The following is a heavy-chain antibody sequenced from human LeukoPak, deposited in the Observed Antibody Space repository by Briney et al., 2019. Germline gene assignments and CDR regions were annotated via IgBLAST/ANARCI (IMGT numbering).Heavy chain of an antibody. V-gene: IGHV4-59*01. Sequence: SETLSLTCTVSGGSISSYYWSWIRQPPGKGLEWIGYIYYSGSTNYNPSLKSRVTISVDTSKNQFTLKLSSVTAADTAVYYCARGSHPEHYDILTGYKLYYYYYGMDVWGQGTTVTVSS. CDR1: GGSISSYY. J-gene: IGHJ6*02. CDR2: IYYSGST. D-gene: IGHD3-9*01. CDR3: ARGSHPEHYDILTGYKLYYYYYGMDV.